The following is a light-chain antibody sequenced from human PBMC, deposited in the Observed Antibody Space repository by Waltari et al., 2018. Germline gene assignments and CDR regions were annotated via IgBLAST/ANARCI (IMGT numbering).Light chain of an antibody. Sequence: DIQLTQSPSFLSASVGDRVTITCRASQGISSYLAWYQQKPGKAPKLLIYGASTLQSGVPSRFSGSGSGTDFTLTISSLQPEDCATYYCQQSYSTPRTFGQGTKLEIK. CDR1: QGISSY. CDR3: QQSYSTPRT. J-gene: IGKJ2*01. V-gene: IGKV1-39*01. CDR2: GAS.